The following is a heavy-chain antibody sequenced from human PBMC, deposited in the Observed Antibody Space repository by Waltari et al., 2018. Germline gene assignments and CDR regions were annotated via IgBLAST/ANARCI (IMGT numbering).Heavy chain of an antibody. CDR3: ARIGYSLSYDFMGASDY. CDR2: ISYDGSNK. D-gene: IGHD3-3*01. V-gene: IGHV3-30*03. J-gene: IGHJ4*02. CDR1: GCTFHTFS. Sequence: QVLLVESGGGVVQPGKSLRLSCAASGCTFHTFSLPWSLPAPGQGLARVALISYDGSNKNYLDSVKGRFTISRDNSKNTLYLQMNSLRPEDTAIYYCARIGYSLSYDFMGASDYWGQGTLVTVSS.